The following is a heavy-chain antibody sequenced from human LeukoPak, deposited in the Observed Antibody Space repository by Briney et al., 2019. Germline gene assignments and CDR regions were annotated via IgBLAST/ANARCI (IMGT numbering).Heavy chain of an antibody. CDR1: GFTFSTYN. D-gene: IGHD6-19*01. Sequence: PGGSLRLSCAASGFTFSTYNMNWVRQAPGKGLEWVSYISSSGSTIYYADSVKGRFTISRDNAKNSLYLQMNSLRAEDTAVYYCARDRGSGWYVDYWGQGTLVTVSS. J-gene: IGHJ4*02. CDR2: ISSSGSTI. V-gene: IGHV3-48*04. CDR3: ARDRGSGWYVDY.